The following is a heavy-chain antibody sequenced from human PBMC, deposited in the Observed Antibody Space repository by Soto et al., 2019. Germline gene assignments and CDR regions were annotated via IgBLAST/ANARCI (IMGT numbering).Heavy chain of an antibody. D-gene: IGHD4-4*01. V-gene: IGHV1-69*01. J-gene: IGHJ6*02. CDR1: GGTFSSYA. Sequence: QVQLVQSGAEVKKPGSSVKVSCKASGGTFSSYAISWVRQAPGQGLEWMGGIIPIFGTANYAQKFQGRVTITADESTSTAYMEMSSLRSDDTAVYYCASGTTVTTLSGHGMDVWGQGTTVTVAS. CDR3: ASGTTVTTLSGHGMDV. CDR2: IIPIFGTA.